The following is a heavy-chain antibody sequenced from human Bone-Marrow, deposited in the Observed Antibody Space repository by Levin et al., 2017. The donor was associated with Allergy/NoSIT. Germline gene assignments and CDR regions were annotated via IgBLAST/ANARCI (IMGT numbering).Heavy chain of an antibody. CDR1: GFIFDDYA. V-gene: IGHV3-9*01. J-gene: IGHJ3*01. D-gene: IGHD3-22*01. CDR2: ISWNNKSA. CDR3: VKGTGGYYDTSGYVGAFDV. Sequence: GGSLRLSCEASGFIFDDYAMHWVRQAPGKGLEWVSNISWNNKSAAYADSVKGRFTVSRDNAKNSLYLEMSSLRAEDTALYFCVKGTGGYYDTSGYVGAFDVWGQGTTVIVSS.